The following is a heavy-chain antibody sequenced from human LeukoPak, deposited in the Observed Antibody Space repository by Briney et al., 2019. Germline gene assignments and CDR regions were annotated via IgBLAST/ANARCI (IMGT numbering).Heavy chain of an antibody. Sequence: PGGSLRLSCAASGFTFGDYYMSWIRQAPGKGLEWVSYISSSGSTIYYADSVKGRFTISRDNAKNSLYLQMNSLRAEDTAVYYCARVPAAGTYYYYYGMDVWGQGTTVTVSS. CDR1: GFTFGDYY. J-gene: IGHJ6*02. CDR3: ARVPAAGTYYYYYGMDV. CDR2: ISSSGSTI. D-gene: IGHD2-2*01. V-gene: IGHV3-11*01.